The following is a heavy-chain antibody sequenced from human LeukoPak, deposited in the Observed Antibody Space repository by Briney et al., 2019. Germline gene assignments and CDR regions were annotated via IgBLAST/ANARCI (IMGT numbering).Heavy chain of an antibody. CDR3: AKVGVMRRSGWFGGDYFDF. J-gene: IGHJ4*02. D-gene: IGHD6-19*01. CDR2: ISSIGTTI. V-gene: IGHV3-48*03. Sequence: GGSLRLSCAASGFTFSIYEMNWVRQAPGKGLEWVSYISSIGTTIYYADSVKGRFTISRDNAKNSLYLQMNSLRAEDTAVYYCAKVGVMRRSGWFGGDYFDFWGQGTLVTVSS. CDR1: GFTFSIYE.